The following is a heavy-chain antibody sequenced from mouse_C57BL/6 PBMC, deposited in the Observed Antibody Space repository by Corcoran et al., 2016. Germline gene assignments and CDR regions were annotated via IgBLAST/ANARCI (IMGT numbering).Heavy chain of an antibody. J-gene: IGHJ3*01. V-gene: IGHV1-62-2*01. D-gene: IGHD2-5*01. CDR1: SYTFTEYT. CDR2: FYPGSGSI. Sequence: QVQLQKSGTELVKPGASVKLSFKASSYTFTEYTLHWVMQRSGPGLEGIGWFYPGSGSIKYNEKFKDKATLTADKSSSTVYMELSRLTSEDSAVYFCARHEDKDYSTHFAYWGQGTLVTVSA. CDR3: ARHEDKDYSTHFAY.